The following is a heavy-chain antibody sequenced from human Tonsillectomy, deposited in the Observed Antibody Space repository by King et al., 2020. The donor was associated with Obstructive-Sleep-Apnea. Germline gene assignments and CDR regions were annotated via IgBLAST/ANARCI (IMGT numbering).Heavy chain of an antibody. CDR2: ISYDGSDK. V-gene: IGHV3-30*03. CDR3: ATIGEYSSSWYVSHFDY. CDR1: GFTFSTSG. J-gene: IGHJ4*02. Sequence: VQLVESGGGVVQPGRSLRLSCGASGFTFSTSGMHWVRQAPGKGLEWVAVISYDGSDKYYADSVKGRFTISRDNSKKTLYLQMNSLRAEDTAVYFCATIGEYSSSWYVSHFDYWGQGTLVTVSS. D-gene: IGHD6-13*01.